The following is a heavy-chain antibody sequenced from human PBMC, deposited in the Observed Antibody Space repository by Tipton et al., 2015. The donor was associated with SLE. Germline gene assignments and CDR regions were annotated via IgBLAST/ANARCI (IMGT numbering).Heavy chain of an antibody. CDR2: ISASGGNT. D-gene: IGHD1-14*01. Sequence: SLRLSCAASGFTFNNYAMSWVRQAPGKGLEWVSGISASGGNTYYADSVKGRFTISRDNSKSTLYLQMNSLRADDTALYYCAKDNPWDIWFDPWGQGTLVTVSS. J-gene: IGHJ5*02. CDR1: GFTFNNYA. CDR3: AKDNPWDIWFDP. V-gene: IGHV3-23*01.